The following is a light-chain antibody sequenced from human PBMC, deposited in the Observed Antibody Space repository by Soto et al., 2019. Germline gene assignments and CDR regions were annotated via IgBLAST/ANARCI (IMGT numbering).Light chain of an antibody. CDR3: QQYNRYWT. Sequence: DIQMTQSPSTLSASVGDRVTITCRASQSISSWLAWYQQKPGKAPKLLIYKASSLESGVPSRFSGSGSGTEFTLTISSLQPDAFATYYCQQYNRYWTFGQGTKVEIK. V-gene: IGKV1-5*03. CDR2: KAS. CDR1: QSISSW. J-gene: IGKJ1*01.